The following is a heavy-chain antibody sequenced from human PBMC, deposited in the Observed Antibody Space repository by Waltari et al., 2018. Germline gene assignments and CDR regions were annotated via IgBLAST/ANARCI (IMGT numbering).Heavy chain of an antibody. CDR2: FIPIIGTA. J-gene: IGHJ4*02. D-gene: IGHD2-2*01. CDR1: GGTFSSYA. Sequence: QVQLVQSGAEVKKPGFSVKVSCKASGGTFSSYAISWVRQAPGQGLEWMGGFIPIIGTANCAQKFQGRVTITADESTRTAYMELSSLRSEDTAVYYCARGGGRCSSTSCQRPLFDYWGQGTLVTVSS. V-gene: IGHV1-69*12. CDR3: ARGGGRCSSTSCQRPLFDY.